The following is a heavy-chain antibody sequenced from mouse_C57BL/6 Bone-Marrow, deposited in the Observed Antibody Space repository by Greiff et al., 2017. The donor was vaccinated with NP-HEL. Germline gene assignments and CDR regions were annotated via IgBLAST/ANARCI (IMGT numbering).Heavy chain of an antibody. CDR1: GFTFSSYA. Sequence: EVKLVESGGGLVKPGGSLKLSCAASGFTFSSYAMSWVRQTPEKRLEWVATISDGGSYTYYPDNVKGRFTISRDNAKNNLYLQMNQLKSEDTAMYYCAREGTTVVNYFDYWGQGTTLTVSS. CDR2: ISDGGSYT. CDR3: AREGTTVVNYFDY. J-gene: IGHJ2*01. V-gene: IGHV5-4*01. D-gene: IGHD1-1*01.